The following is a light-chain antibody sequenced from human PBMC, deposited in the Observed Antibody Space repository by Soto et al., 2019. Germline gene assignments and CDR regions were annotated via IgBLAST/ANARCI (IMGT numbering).Light chain of an antibody. CDR1: QSISSW. CDR2: KAS. V-gene: IGKV1-5*03. J-gene: IGKJ1*01. Sequence: DIQMTQSPSTLSASVGDRVTITCRASQSISSWLAWYQQKPGKAPKLLIHKASSLESGVPSRFSGSGSGTEFTLTISSLQPDDFATYYCQQYNTWTFGQGTKVDIK. CDR3: QQYNTWT.